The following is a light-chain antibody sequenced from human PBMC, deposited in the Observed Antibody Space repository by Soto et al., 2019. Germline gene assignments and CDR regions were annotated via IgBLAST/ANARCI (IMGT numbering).Light chain of an antibody. CDR3: SSFAGGNNLL. V-gene: IGLV2-8*01. CDR2: EVS. CDR1: SSDVGGYNF. Sequence: QSALTQPPSASGSPGQSVTISCTGTSSDVGGYNFVSWYQQYPGKAPKLLIYEVSKRPPRVPDRFSGSKSDNTASLTGSGLQAQDEAAYYCSSFAGGNNLLFGGGTKLTVL. J-gene: IGLJ2*01.